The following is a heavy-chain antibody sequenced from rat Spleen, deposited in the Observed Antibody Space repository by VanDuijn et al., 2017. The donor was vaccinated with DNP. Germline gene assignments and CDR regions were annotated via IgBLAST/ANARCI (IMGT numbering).Heavy chain of an antibody. D-gene: IGHD1-7*01. CDR1: GYSITSNY. V-gene: IGHV3-1*01. J-gene: IGHJ2*01. CDR2: ISYSGRT. CDR3: ARWTRYFDN. Sequence: EVQLQESGSGLVKPSQPLSLTCSFTGYSITSNYWGWIRQFPGNKMEYIGHISYSGRTNYNPSLKSRIPITRDTSKNHFFLHLNSVTSEDTGTYYCARWTRYFDNWGQGVMVTVSS.